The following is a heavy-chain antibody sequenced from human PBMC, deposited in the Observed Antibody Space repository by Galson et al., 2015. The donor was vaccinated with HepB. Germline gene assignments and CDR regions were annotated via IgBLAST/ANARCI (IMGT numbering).Heavy chain of an antibody. V-gene: IGHV1-69*13. CDR3: AGNVVVVPAANVFDI. CDR2: IIPIFGTA. J-gene: IGHJ3*02. Sequence: SVKVSCKASGGTFSSYAISWVRQAPGQGLEWMGGIIPIFGTANYAQKFQGRVTITADESTSTAYMELSSLRSEDTAVYYCAGNVVVVPAANVFDIWGQGTMVTVSS. D-gene: IGHD2-2*01. CDR1: GGTFSSYA.